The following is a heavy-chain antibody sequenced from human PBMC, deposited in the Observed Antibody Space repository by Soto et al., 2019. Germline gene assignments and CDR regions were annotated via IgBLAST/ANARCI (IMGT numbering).Heavy chain of an antibody. J-gene: IGHJ4*02. CDR3: ARGPYITIFGVARPEQEL. CDR1: GGSFSGYY. CDR2: INHSGST. Sequence: SETLSLTCAVYGGSFSGYYWSWIRQPPGKGLEWIGEINHSGSTNYNPSLKSRVTISVDTSKNQFSLKLSSVTAADTAVYYCARGPYITIFGVARPEQELWGQGTLVTVSS. V-gene: IGHV4-34*01. D-gene: IGHD3-3*01.